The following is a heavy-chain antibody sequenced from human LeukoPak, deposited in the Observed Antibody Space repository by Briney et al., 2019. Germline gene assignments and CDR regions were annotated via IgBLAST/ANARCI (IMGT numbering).Heavy chain of an antibody. CDR3: ARGGAAAENFDY. CDR1: GGSISGYY. Sequence: SETLSLTCTVSGGSISGYYWSWIRQPPGKGLEWLGYIYYSGSTNYNPSLKSRVAISVDTSKNQFSLKLSSVTAADTAVYYCARGGAAAENFDYWGQGTLVTVSS. CDR2: IYYSGST. V-gene: IGHV4-59*01. J-gene: IGHJ4*02. D-gene: IGHD6-13*01.